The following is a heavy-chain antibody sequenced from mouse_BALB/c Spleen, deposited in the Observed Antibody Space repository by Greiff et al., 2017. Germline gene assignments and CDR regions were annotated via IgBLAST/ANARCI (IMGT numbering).Heavy chain of an antibody. CDR1: GFSLTSYG. CDR2: IWSDGST. J-gene: IGHJ4*01. CDR3: ARHPLYDGYDYYAMDY. D-gene: IGHD2-3*01. V-gene: IGHV2-6-2*01. Sequence: VKLMESGPDLVAPSQSLSITCTVSGFSLTSYGVHWVRQPPGKGLEWLVVIWSDGSTTYNSALKSRLSISKDNSKSQVFLKMNSLQTDDTAMYYCARHPLYDGYDYYAMDYWGQGTSVTVSS.